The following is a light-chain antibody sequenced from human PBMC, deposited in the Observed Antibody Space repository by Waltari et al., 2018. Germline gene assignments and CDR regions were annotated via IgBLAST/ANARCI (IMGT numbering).Light chain of an antibody. CDR3: YSATDNDWL. V-gene: IGLV3-27*01. CDR2: KDT. CDR1: ILTKRY. Sequence: SYELTQPSSVFVSPGQTVRITCSGDILTKRYARWFQRKPGQAPIVIIYKDTERPSGIPERFSGSSSGTTVTLTITGAQVEDEADYYCYSATDNDWLFGGGTKLTVL. J-gene: IGLJ2*01.